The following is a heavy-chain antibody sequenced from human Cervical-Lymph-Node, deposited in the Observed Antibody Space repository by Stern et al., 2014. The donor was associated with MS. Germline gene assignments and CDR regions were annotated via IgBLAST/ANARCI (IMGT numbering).Heavy chain of an antibody. V-gene: IGHV3-9*01. Sequence: EVQLVESGGGLVQPGRSLRLSCAASGFTFDDYAMHWVRQVPGKGLEWVSSISSKSGTIGYADSVKGRFTISRDNAKNSLHLQMNSLRADDTAFYYCTKDMRGVGYAMDVWGRGTTVTVSS. CDR2: ISSKSGTI. CDR3: TKDMRGVGYAMDV. J-gene: IGHJ6*02. D-gene: IGHD3-10*01. CDR1: GFTFDDYA.